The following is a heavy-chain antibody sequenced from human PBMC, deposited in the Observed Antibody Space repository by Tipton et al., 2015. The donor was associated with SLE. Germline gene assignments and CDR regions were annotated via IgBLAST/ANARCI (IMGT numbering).Heavy chain of an antibody. J-gene: IGHJ6*03. CDR2: INHSGST. V-gene: IGHV4-34*01. CDR3: AREKPGYYYYYMDV. Sequence: TLSLTCAVYGGSFSGYYWSWIRQPPGKGLARIGEINHSGSTNYNPSLKSRVTISVDTSKNQFSLKLSSVTAADTAVYYCAREKPGYYYYYMDVWGKGTTVTVSS. CDR1: GGSFSGYY.